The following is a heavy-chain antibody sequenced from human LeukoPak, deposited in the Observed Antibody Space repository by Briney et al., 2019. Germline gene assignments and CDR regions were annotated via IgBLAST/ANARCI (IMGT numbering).Heavy chain of an antibody. CDR3: AKRGSIVGATKRFGLDC. Sequence: PGGSLRLSCAASGFTFSSYWMHWVRQAPGKGLVWVSRINSDGSSTYYADSVEGRFTISRDNSKNTLYLQINSLRAEDTAVYYCAKRGSIVGATKRFGLDCWGQGTLVTVSS. J-gene: IGHJ4*02. V-gene: IGHV3-74*01. D-gene: IGHD1-26*01. CDR2: INSDGSST. CDR1: GFTFSSYW.